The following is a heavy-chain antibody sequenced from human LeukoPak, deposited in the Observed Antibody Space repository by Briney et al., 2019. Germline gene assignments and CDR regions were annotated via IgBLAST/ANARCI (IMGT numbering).Heavy chain of an antibody. D-gene: IGHD1-26*01. CDR3: ARDGIVGATNGFDY. V-gene: IGHV3-74*01. CDR1: GFTFSSYW. Sequence: GSLRLSCAASGFTFSSYWMHWVRQVPGKGLVWVARIGTDGSRTTYADYVQGRFTISRDNAKNTLYLQMNSLRAEDTAVYYCARDGIVGATNGFDYWGQGTLVTVSS. CDR2: IGTDGSRT. J-gene: IGHJ4*02.